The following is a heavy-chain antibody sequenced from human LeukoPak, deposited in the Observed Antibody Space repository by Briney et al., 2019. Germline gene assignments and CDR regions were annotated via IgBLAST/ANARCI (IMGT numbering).Heavy chain of an antibody. CDR3: AREQRYQLQTDY. D-gene: IGHD2-2*01. J-gene: IGHJ4*02. CDR1: GFTFSSYS. V-gene: IGHV3-48*01. Sequence: GGSLRLSCAASGFTFSSYSMNWVRQAPGKGLEWVSYISGSSSTIYYADSVKGRFTISRDNAKNSLYLQMNSLRAEDTAVYYCAREQRYQLQTDYWGQGTLVTVSS. CDR2: ISGSSSTI.